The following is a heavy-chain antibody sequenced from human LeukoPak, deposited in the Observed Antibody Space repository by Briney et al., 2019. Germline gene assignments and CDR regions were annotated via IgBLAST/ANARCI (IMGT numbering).Heavy chain of an antibody. CDR2: ISGSGGST. Sequence: GGSLRLSCAASGFTFSSYAMSWVRQAPGKGLEWVSAISGSGGSTYYADSVKGRFTISRDNSKNTLYLQMNSLRAEDTAVYYCARVSHYYDSSGSMLDYWGQGTLVTVSS. CDR3: ARVSHYYDSSGSMLDY. D-gene: IGHD3-22*01. J-gene: IGHJ4*02. CDR1: GFTFSSYA. V-gene: IGHV3-23*01.